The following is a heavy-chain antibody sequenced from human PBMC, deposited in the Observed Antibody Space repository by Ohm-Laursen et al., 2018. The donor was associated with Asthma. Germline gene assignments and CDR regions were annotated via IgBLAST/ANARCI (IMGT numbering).Heavy chain of an antibody. D-gene: IGHD2-21*02. CDR1: GYPFTRDY. Sequence: ASVKVSCKVSGYPFTRDYMHWVRQAPGQGLEWMGIINPSSGSSSYAQKFQGRVTMTSDTSTSTVYMELSSLRSEGTAVYYCARATFSTYCGGDCYYFDYWGQGTLVTVSS. CDR2: INPSSGSS. J-gene: IGHJ4*02. CDR3: ARATFSTYCGGDCYYFDY. V-gene: IGHV1-46*01.